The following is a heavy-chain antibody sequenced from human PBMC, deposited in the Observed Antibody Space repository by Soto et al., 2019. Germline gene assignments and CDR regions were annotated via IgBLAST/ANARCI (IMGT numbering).Heavy chain of an antibody. V-gene: IGHV1-18*04. CDR1: GYTFTSYG. CDR2: ISAYNGNT. J-gene: IGHJ4*02. CDR3: ARSGYSSSSPGLGSWYYPWDY. D-gene: IGHD6-6*01. Sequence: GASVKVSCRAYGYTFTSYGISWVRQAPGQGLEWMGWISAYNGNTNYAQKLQGRVTMTTDTSTSTAYMELRSLRSDDTAVYYCARSGYSSSSPGLGSWYYPWDYWGQGTLVTVSS.